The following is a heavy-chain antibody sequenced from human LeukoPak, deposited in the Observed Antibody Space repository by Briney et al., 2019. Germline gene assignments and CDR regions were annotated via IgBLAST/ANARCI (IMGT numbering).Heavy chain of an antibody. Sequence: GGPLRLSCAASGFTFSSYEMNWVRQAPGKGLEWVSYISSSGSIIYYADSVKGRFTISRDNARNSLSLQMNSLRAEDTAVYYCARTAAAAVYYFDYWGQGTLVTVSS. V-gene: IGHV3-48*03. CDR3: ARTAAAAVYYFDY. D-gene: IGHD6-13*01. J-gene: IGHJ4*02. CDR2: ISSSGSII. CDR1: GFTFSSYE.